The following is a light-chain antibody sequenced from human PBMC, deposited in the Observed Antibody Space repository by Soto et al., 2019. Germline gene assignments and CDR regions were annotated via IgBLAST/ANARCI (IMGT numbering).Light chain of an antibody. CDR1: SSNIGGNS. Sequence: QSVMTQPPSVSAAPGQKVTISCSGSSSNIGGNSVSWYQQLPGTAPKLLIYDDNKRPSGIPARFSGSKSGTSATLGITVFQTGDEADYYCGSWDSSLSAYVFGTGTKVTVL. J-gene: IGLJ1*01. CDR2: DDN. V-gene: IGLV1-51*01. CDR3: GSWDSSLSAYV.